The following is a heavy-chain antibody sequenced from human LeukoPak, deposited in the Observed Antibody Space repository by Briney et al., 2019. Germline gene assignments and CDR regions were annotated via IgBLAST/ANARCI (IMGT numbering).Heavy chain of an antibody. J-gene: IGHJ5*02. CDR1: GASISSSSYY. Sequence: SETLSLTCTVSGASISSSSYYWGWIRQPPGKGLEWIGSIYYSGSTYYNPSLKSRVTISVDTSKNQLSLKLSSVTAADTAVYYCARLLLGASGSEFDPWGQGTLVTVSS. D-gene: IGHD3-10*01. CDR3: ARLLLGASGSEFDP. CDR2: IYYSGST. V-gene: IGHV4-39*01.